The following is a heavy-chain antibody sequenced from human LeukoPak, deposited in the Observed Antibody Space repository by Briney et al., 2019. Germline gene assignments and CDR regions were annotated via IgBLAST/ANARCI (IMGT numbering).Heavy chain of an antibody. CDR1: GFTFNDYY. V-gene: IGHV3-11*04. CDR2: ISSSGGSI. CDR3: ARGRTYSSSWPFDY. Sequence: PGGSLRLSCAASGFTFNDYYMSWIRQAPGKGLEWVSYISSSGGSINYADSVKGRFTISRDNAKNSLYLQMNSLRAEDTAVYYCARGRTYSSSWPFDYWGQGTLVTVSS. D-gene: IGHD6-13*01. J-gene: IGHJ4*02.